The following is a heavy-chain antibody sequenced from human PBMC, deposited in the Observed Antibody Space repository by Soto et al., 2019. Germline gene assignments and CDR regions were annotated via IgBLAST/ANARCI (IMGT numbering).Heavy chain of an antibody. V-gene: IGHV5-51*01. J-gene: IGHJ4*02. CDR2: LYPGDSDT. Sequence: PVESLKISCKASGYTYTNYWLCCFLQMPVKGLEWMGILYPGDSDTRYSPSFEGQVTISADKSITTAYLQWSSLRASDTAMYYCARLHSGTARPDYWGQGTQVTVSS. CDR1: GYTYTNYW. D-gene: IGHD6-19*01. CDR3: ARLHSGTARPDY.